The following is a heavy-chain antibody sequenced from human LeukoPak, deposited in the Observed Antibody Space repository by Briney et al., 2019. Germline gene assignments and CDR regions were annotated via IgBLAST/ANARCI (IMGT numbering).Heavy chain of an antibody. V-gene: IGHV4-30-4*01. D-gene: IGHD2-8*01. CDR2: IYYSGST. J-gene: IGHJ3*02. CDR1: GGSISSGDYY. Sequence: SQTLSLTCTVSGGSISSGDYYWSWIRQPPGKGLEWIGYIYYSGSTYYNPSLKSRVTISVDTSKNQFSLKLSSVTAADTAVYYCARVLRPTTFAFDIWGQGKMVTVSS. CDR3: ARVLRPTTFAFDI.